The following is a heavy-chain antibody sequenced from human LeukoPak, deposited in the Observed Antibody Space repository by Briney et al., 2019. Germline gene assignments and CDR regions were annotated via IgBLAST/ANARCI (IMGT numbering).Heavy chain of an antibody. CDR2: VRFDGRET. Sequence: PGGSLRLSCEVSGFTFSRYDMHGARQAPGRGLEWLAFVRFDGRETFYADSVQGRFTISRDNAKNSLYLQMNSLRAEDTAVYYCARDNWGHFDYWGQGTLVTVSS. V-gene: IGHV3-30*02. J-gene: IGHJ4*02. CDR3: ARDNWGHFDY. D-gene: IGHD7-27*01. CDR1: GFTFSRYD.